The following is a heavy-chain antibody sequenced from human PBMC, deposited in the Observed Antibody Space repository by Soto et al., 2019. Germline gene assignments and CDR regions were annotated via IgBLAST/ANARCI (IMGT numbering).Heavy chain of an antibody. V-gene: IGHV3-23*01. Sequence: GGSLRLSCAASGFTVTSHAMSWVRQAPGKGLEWVSTILVGGSTHYEDSVKGRFTISRDGSKNTVYLQMNSLTAGDTAVYYCAKATATGGGAFDICGQGTMVTVSS. CDR3: AKATATGGGAFDI. CDR1: GFTVTSHA. J-gene: IGHJ3*02. D-gene: IGHD2-8*02. CDR2: ILVGGST.